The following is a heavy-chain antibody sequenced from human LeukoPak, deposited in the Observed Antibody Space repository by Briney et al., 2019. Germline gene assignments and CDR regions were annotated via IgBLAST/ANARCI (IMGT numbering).Heavy chain of an antibody. V-gene: IGHV3-30*18. CDR1: GFTFSTYG. CDR2: ISYDGTNK. CDR3: AKDAGVPSGSGQLYNWLDP. J-gene: IGHJ5*02. D-gene: IGHD3-10*01. Sequence: GGSLRLSCAASGFTFSTYGIHWVRQAPGKGLEWVAVISYDGTNKYYGDSVRGRFTISREDSKNTLYLQMNSLRAEDTAVYYCAKDAGVPSGSGQLYNWLDPWGQGTLVTVSS.